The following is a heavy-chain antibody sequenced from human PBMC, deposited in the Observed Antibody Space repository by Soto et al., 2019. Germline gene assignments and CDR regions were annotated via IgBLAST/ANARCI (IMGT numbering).Heavy chain of an antibody. CDR2: IYHSGST. J-gene: IGHJ6*02. V-gene: IGHV4-4*02. CDR1: GGSISSSNW. CDR3: ARDVAIVVVPAARSSYYGMDV. Sequence: QVQLQESGPGLVKPSGTLSLTCAVSGGSISSSNWWSWVRQPPGKGLEWIGEIYHSGSTNYNPSLKSRVTISVDTSKNQFSLTLSSVTAADTAVYYCARDVAIVVVPAARSSYYGMDVWGQGTTVTVSS. D-gene: IGHD2-2*01.